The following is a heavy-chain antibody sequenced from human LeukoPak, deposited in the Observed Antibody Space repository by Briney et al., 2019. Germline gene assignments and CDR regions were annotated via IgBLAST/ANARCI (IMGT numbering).Heavy chain of an antibody. CDR2: ISSSGSTI. Sequence: GSLRLSCAASGFTFSSYEMNWVRQAPGKGLEWVSYISSSGSTIYYADSVKGRFTISRDNAKNSLYLQMNSPRAEDTAVYYCARVGDRWYFDLWGRGTLVTVSS. V-gene: IGHV3-48*03. D-gene: IGHD3-16*01. J-gene: IGHJ2*01. CDR1: GFTFSSYE. CDR3: ARVGDRWYFDL.